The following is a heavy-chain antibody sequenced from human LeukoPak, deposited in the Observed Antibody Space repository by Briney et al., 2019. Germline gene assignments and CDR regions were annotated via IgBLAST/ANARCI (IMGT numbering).Heavy chain of an antibody. CDR1: GGSIGSYY. CDR3: ARDYYVSSGYAFDI. V-gene: IGHV4-59*01. Sequence: SETLSLTCTVPGGSIGSYYWSWIRQPPGKGLEWIGYIYYSGSTNYNPSLKSRVTISVDTSKNQFSLKLSSVTAADTAVYYCARDYYVSSGYAFDIWGQGTMVTVSS. D-gene: IGHD3-22*01. J-gene: IGHJ3*02. CDR2: IYYSGST.